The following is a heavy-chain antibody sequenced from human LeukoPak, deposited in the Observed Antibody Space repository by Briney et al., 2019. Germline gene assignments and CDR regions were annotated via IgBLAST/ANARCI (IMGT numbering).Heavy chain of an antibody. CDR1: GFTFSSYG. J-gene: IGHJ6*03. CDR3: AKDGGGYYPSYYYYMDV. Sequence: GGSLRLSCAASGFTFSSYGRHWVRQAPGKGLVWVAFIRYDGSNKYYADSVKGRFTISRDNSKNTLYLQMNSLRAEDTAVYYCAKDGGGYYPSYYYYMDVWGKGTTVTISS. V-gene: IGHV3-30*02. CDR2: IRYDGSNK. D-gene: IGHD3-22*01.